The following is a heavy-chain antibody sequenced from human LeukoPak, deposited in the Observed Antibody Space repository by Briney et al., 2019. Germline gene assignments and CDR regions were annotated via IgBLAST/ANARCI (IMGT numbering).Heavy chain of an antibody. CDR2: ISTDGFST. CDR1: GFTFSTYW. Sequence: GGSLRLSCAASGFTFSTYWMHWVRQARGKGLVWVSRISTDGFSTIYADSVKGRFTISRDNAKNTLYLQMNSLRAEDTAVYYCAKSPYRGDPHKDYWGQGTLVTVSS. V-gene: IGHV3-74*01. J-gene: IGHJ4*02. D-gene: IGHD2-21*02. CDR3: AKSPYRGDPHKDY.